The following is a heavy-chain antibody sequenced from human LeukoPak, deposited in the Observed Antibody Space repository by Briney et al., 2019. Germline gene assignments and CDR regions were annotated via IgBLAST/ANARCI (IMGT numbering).Heavy chain of an antibody. V-gene: IGHV1-69*06. CDR2: IIPIFGTA. Sequence: GASVKVSCKASGGTFSSYAISWVRQAPGQGLEWMGGIIPIFGTANYAQKFQGRVTITADKSTSTAYMELSSLRSEDTAVYYCASTVTSDIALNYYYYYYMDVWGKGTTVTVSS. J-gene: IGHJ6*03. D-gene: IGHD4-17*01. CDR3: ASTVTSDIALNYYYYYYMDV. CDR1: GGTFSSYA.